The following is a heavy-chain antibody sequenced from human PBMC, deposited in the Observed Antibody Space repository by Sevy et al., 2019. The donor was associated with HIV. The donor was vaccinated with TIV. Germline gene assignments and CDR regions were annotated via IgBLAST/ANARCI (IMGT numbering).Heavy chain of an antibody. Sequence: EGSLRLSCAASGFTFSSYSMNWVRQAPGKGLEWVPSISNSSSYIYYADSVKGRFTISRDNAKNSLYLQMNRLRAEDTAVYYCARDSEYQLLWGFDYWGQGTLVTVSS. V-gene: IGHV3-21*01. CDR1: GFTFSSYS. CDR3: ARDSEYQLLWGFDY. D-gene: IGHD2-2*01. J-gene: IGHJ4*02. CDR2: ISNSSSYI.